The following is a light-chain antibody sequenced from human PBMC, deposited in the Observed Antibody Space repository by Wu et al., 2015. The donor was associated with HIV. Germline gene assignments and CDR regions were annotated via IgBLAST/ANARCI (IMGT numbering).Light chain of an antibody. CDR1: QSISSGY. V-gene: IGKV3-20*01. J-gene: IGKJ4*01. Sequence: NVLTQSPDILSLSPGERATLSCRASQSISSGYLAWYQQKPGQAPRLLIYAASSRATGIPDRFSGSGSGTDFTLTISRLEPEDFALYYCQQYGSSPLTFGGGTRVEIK. CDR2: AAS. CDR3: QQYGSSPLT.